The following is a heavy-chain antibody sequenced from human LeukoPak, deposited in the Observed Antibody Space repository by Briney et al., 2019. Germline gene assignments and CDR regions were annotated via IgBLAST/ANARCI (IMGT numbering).Heavy chain of an antibody. J-gene: IGHJ5*02. CDR1: GFTFSSYS. D-gene: IGHD3-10*01. Sequence: GGSLRLSCAASGFTFSSYSMNWVRQAPGKGLEWVSYISSASNTIYYADSVKGRFTISRDNAKNSLYLQMDSLRAEDTAMYYRARDGWFGDYNWFDPWGQGTLVTVSS. CDR2: ISSASNTI. CDR3: ARDGWFGDYNWFDP. V-gene: IGHV3-48*01.